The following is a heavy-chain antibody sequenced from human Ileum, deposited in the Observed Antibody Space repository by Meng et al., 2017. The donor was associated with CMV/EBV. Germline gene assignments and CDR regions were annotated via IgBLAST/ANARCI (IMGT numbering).Heavy chain of an antibody. Sequence: LTCAVYGGSFSRYYWSWIRQPPGKGLEWIGEINQSGSTNYNPSLKSRVTISVDASKNQFSLNLSSMTAADTAVYYCATAGAATAHDYWGQGTLVTVSS. D-gene: IGHD6-13*01. CDR1: GGSFSRYY. CDR2: INQSGST. CDR3: ATAGAATAHDY. V-gene: IGHV4-34*01. J-gene: IGHJ4*02.